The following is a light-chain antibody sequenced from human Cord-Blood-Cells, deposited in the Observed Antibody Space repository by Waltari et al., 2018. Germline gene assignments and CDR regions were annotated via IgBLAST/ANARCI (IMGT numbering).Light chain of an antibody. CDR2: AAS. J-gene: IGKJ4*01. CDR3: QQSYSTLALT. Sequence: DSQMTHSPSSLSASVGDRVTIPCRGSQSISSDINWYQQKPGKAPKLLIYAASSLQSGVPSRCSGSGSGTEFTLTISSLQPEEFATYYCQQSYSTLALTFGGGTKVEIK. CDR1: QSISSD. V-gene: IGKV1-39*01.